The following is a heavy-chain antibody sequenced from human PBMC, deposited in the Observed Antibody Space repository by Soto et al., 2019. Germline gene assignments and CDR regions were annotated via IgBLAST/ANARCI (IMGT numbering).Heavy chain of an antibody. Sequence: EVQLLESGGGLVQPGGSLRLSCAASGCTFSSYAMSWVRQAPGKGLEWVSAIIGSGGSTYYADSVKGRFTNSRDNSKNTLYRQMNSMRAEDTAVYYWAKDLRANYCSGGRCYSGWFDPWGQGPLVTVSS. CDR3: AKDLRANYCSGGRCYSGWFDP. CDR1: GCTFSSYA. V-gene: IGHV3-23*01. J-gene: IGHJ5*02. D-gene: IGHD2-15*01. CDR2: IIGSGGST.